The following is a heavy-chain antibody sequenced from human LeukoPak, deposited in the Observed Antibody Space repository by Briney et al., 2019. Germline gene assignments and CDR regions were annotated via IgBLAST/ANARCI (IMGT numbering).Heavy chain of an antibody. CDR2: VWYDGTKN. V-gene: IGHV3-33*01. Sequence: GGSLRLSCAASGFTSNIYGMHWVRQAPGKGLEWVALVWYDGTKNFYADSVKGRFTISRDNTKNTLYLRMNTLRPDDTAMYYCARDFWSNAVSDPYYFDYWGQGTLVTVSP. J-gene: IGHJ4*02. CDR3: ARDFWSNAVSDPYYFDY. D-gene: IGHD2-8*01. CDR1: GFTSNIYG.